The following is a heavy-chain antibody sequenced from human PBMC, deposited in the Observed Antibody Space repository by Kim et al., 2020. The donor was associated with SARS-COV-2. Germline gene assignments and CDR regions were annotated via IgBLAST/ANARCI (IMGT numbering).Heavy chain of an antibody. CDR3: ARRYAGSRYYFDY. D-gene: IGHD3-10*01. J-gene: IGHJ4*02. V-gene: IGHV3-21*01. Sequence: YADSVKGRVTISRDNAKNSLYLQMNSLRAEDTAVYYCARRYAGSRYYFDYWGQGTLVTVSS.